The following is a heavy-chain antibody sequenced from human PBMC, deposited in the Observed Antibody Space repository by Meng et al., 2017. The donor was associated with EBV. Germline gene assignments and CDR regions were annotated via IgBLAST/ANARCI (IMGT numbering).Heavy chain of an antibody. CDR1: GFSLDTSGVA. J-gene: IGHJ4*02. D-gene: IGHD6-13*01. Sequence: TLNVSGPALMKPTQALTLTCTFSGFSLDTSGVAVGWIRQPPGKPLEWLALIYWDDDKRYSPSLESRLTITRGPSRNQVVLTMTNVDPADTGTYFCVHTSTLSSWQPDFWGQGTLVTVSS. V-gene: IGHV2-5*02. CDR3: VHTSTLSSWQPDF. CDR2: IYWDDDK.